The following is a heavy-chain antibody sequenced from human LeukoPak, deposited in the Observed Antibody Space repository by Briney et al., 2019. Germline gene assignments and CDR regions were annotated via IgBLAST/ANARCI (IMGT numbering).Heavy chain of an antibody. V-gene: IGHV3-33*08. D-gene: IGHD2-2*01. Sequence: GGSLRLSCAGSGVTLSPYAMHWVRQAPGQGLEWVAVIWNDGSNKYYVDSVKGRFTISRDNSKNTLYLQMNSLRTEDTAVYYCARNYCSSASCLFDYWGQGTLVTVSS. CDR3: ARNYCSSASCLFDY. CDR1: GVTLSPYA. J-gene: IGHJ4*02. CDR2: IWNDGSNK.